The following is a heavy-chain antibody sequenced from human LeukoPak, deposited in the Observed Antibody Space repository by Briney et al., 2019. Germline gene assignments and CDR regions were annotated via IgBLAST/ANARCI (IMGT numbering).Heavy chain of an antibody. CDR3: GRVTGYMIEDSFDY. D-gene: IGHD3-22*01. J-gene: IGHJ4*02. Sequence: SETLSLTCTVSGGSISSYYWSWIRQPPGKGLEWIGYIYYSGSTNYNPSLKSRVTISVDTSKNQFSLKLRSVTAADTAVYYCGRVTGYMIEDSFDYWGQGTLVTVSS. CDR2: IYYSGST. V-gene: IGHV4-59*01. CDR1: GGSISSYY.